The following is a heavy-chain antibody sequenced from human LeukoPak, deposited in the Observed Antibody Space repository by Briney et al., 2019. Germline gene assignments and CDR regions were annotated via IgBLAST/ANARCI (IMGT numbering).Heavy chain of an antibody. CDR2: TYYSRNT. Sequence: PSETLSLTCTVSGGSISSSANFWGWVRQPPGRGLEWIASTYYSRNTYYNPSLKSRATISVDTSKKQFSLKLSSVTAADTAVYYCARHEEEDGYNAKTFDYWGQGTLVTVSS. J-gene: IGHJ4*02. V-gene: IGHV4-39*01. CDR3: ARHEEEDGYNAKTFDY. D-gene: IGHD5-24*01. CDR1: GGSISSSANF.